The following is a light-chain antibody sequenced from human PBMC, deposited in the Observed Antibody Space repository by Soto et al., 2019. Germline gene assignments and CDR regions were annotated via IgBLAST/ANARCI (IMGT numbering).Light chain of an antibody. V-gene: IGKV1-17*01. CDR2: GVF. Sequence: DIQMTQSPSSLSASVGDRVTLTCQASQGIGDDLGWYQQQPGRAPKRLIYGVFNLQSGVPSRFSGSGSGTEFTLTISSLQPEDFATYYCLQHRSYPWTFGQGTKVEIK. CDR3: LQHRSYPWT. CDR1: QGIGDD. J-gene: IGKJ1*01.